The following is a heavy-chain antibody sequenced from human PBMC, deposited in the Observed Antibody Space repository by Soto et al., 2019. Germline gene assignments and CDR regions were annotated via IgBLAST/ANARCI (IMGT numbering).Heavy chain of an antibody. CDR3: AKSRNPYYYYYGMDV. V-gene: IGHV3-23*01. CDR1: GFTFSSYA. CDR2: ISGSGGST. Sequence: GGSLRLSCAAPGFTFSSYAMSWVRQAPGKGLEWVSAISGSGGSTYYADSVKGRFTISRDNSKNTLYLQMNSLRAEDTAVYYCAKSRNPYYYYYGMDVWGQGTTVTVSS. J-gene: IGHJ6*02.